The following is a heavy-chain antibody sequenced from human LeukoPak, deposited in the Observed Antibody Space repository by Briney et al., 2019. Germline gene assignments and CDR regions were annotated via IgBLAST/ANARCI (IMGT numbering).Heavy chain of an antibody. CDR2: ISWNSGSI. J-gene: IGHJ6*02. V-gene: IGHV3-9*01. CDR3: AKGPLSGIAAAGTYYGMDV. Sequence: GGSLRLSCAASGFTFDDYAMHWVRQAPGKGLEWVSGISWNSGSIGYADSVKGRFTISRDNAKNSLYLQMNSLRAEDTALYYCAKGPLSGIAAAGTYYGMDVWGQGTTVTVSS. D-gene: IGHD6-13*01. CDR1: GFTFDDYA.